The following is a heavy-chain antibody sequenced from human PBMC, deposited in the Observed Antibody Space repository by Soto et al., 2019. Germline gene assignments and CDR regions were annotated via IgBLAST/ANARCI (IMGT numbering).Heavy chain of an antibody. CDR1: GFTFSSYG. CDR2: ISYDGSNK. Sequence: QVQLVESGGGVVQPGRSLRLSCAASGFTFSSYGMHWVRQAPGKGLEWVAVISYDGSNKYYADSVKGRFTISRDTSKNTLYLQMNSLRAEDTAVYYCAKDRYSSGWSTGRYWGQGTLVTVSS. V-gene: IGHV3-30*18. CDR3: AKDRYSSGWSTGRY. D-gene: IGHD6-19*01. J-gene: IGHJ4*02.